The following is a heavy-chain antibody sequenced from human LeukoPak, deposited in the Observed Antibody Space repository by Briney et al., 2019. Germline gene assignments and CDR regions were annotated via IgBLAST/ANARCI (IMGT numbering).Heavy chain of an antibody. CDR3: ANPPIVVVPLGAFDI. CDR1: GFTFSSYG. CDR2: IRYDGSNK. J-gene: IGHJ3*02. Sequence: GALRLSCAASGFTFSSYGMHWVRQAPGKGLEWAAFIRYDGSNKYYADSVKGRFTISRDNSKNTLYLQMNSLRAEDTAVYYCANPPIVVVPLGAFDIWGQGTMVTVSS. V-gene: IGHV3-30*02. D-gene: IGHD2-2*01.